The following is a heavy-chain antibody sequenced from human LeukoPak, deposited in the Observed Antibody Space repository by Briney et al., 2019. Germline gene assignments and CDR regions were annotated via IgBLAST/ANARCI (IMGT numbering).Heavy chain of an antibody. CDR3: ARAGRIQLREDAFDI. V-gene: IGHV5-51*01. CDR1: GYGFTTNW. D-gene: IGHD5-18*01. J-gene: IGHJ3*02. Sequence: GESLKISCKGSGYGFTTNWIGWVRQTPGKGLEWMGIIYPGDFDNRYSPSFQGHVTISVDNSISTAYLQWSSLRASDTAMYYCARAGRIQLREDAFDIWGQGTMVTVSS. CDR2: IYPGDFDN.